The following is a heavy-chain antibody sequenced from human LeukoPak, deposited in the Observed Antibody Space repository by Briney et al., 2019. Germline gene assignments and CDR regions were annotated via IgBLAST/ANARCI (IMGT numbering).Heavy chain of an antibody. D-gene: IGHD5-18*01. CDR2: ISGSGGST. Sequence: GGSLRLSCAASGFTFSSYAMGWVRQAPGKGLEWVSAISGSGGSTYYADSVKGRFTISRDNSKNTLYLQMNSLRAEDTAVYYCAGHTTSRNTAMVPDYWGQGTLVTVSS. V-gene: IGHV3-23*01. J-gene: IGHJ4*02. CDR3: AGHTTSRNTAMVPDY. CDR1: GFTFSSYA.